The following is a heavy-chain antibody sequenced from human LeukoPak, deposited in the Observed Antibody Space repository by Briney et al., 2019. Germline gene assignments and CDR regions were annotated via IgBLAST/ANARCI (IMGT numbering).Heavy chain of an antibody. Sequence: ASVKVSCKASGYTFTSYYMHWVRQAPGQGLEWMGIINPSGGSTSYAQKFQGRVTMTRDMSTSTVYMELGSLRSEDTAVYYCARGGPVYYFDYWGQGTLVTVSS. CDR3: ARGGPVYYFDY. CDR1: GYTFTSYY. V-gene: IGHV1-46*01. J-gene: IGHJ4*02. CDR2: INPSGGST.